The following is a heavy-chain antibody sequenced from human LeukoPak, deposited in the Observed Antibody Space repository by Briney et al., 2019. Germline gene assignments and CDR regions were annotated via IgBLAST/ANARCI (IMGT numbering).Heavy chain of an antibody. CDR2: ISWNSGSI. J-gene: IGHJ4*02. CDR3: AKDISYDSSGYYSD. V-gene: IGHV3-9*01. D-gene: IGHD3-22*01. CDR1: GFTFDDYA. Sequence: PGRSLRLSCAASGFTFDDYAMHWVRQAPGKGLEWASGISWNSGSIGYADSVKGRFTISRDNAKNSLYLQMNSLRAEDTALYYCAKDISYDSSGYYSDWGQGTLVTVSS.